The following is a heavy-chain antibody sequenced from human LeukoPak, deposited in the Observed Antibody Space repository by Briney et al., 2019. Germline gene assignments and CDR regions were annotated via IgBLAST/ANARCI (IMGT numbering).Heavy chain of an antibody. CDR2: IYPTGGST. CDR3: ARVTAAVAYDY. D-gene: IGHD6-13*01. CDR1: GYTFTSYY. V-gene: IGHV1-46*01. Sequence: GASVKVSCKASGYTFTSYYMHWVRQAPGQGLEWMGVIYPTGGSTSYAQKFQGRVTMTRDTSTSTVYMELSSLRSEDTAVYYCARVTAAVAYDYWGQGTLVTVSS. J-gene: IGHJ4*02.